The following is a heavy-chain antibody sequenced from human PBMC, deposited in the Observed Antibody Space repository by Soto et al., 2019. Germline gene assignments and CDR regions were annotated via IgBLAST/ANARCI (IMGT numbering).Heavy chain of an antibody. J-gene: IGHJ4*02. CDR3: AKGCLTVAGTSCS. D-gene: IGHD6-19*01. CDR2: ITGSGGGT. Sequence: EVQLLESGGGLVQPGGSLRLSCAASGFTFTTYAMSWVRQAPGKGLEWVSSITGSGGGTYYADSVKGRFTISRDNSKNTLYLQMNSLRAEDTALYYCAKGCLTVAGTSCSWGQGALVTVSS. CDR1: GFTFTTYA. V-gene: IGHV3-23*01.